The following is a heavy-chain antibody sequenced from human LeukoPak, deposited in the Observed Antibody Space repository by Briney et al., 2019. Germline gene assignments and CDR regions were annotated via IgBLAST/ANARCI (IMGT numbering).Heavy chain of an antibody. V-gene: IGHV4-59*01. J-gene: IGHJ4*02. CDR2: GHYSGST. CDR3: ARAYYDFWRLDY. CDR1: GGSISSYY. Sequence: PSETLSLTCTVSGGSISSYYWSWIRQPPGMRLEWIGYGHYSGSTNYNPSFKTRVTISVDTSKNQFSLKLTSVTAADTAVYYCARAYYDFWRLDYWGQGTLVTVSS. D-gene: IGHD3-3*01.